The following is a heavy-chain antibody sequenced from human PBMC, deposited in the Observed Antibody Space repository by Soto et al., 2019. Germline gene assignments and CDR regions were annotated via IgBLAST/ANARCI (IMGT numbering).Heavy chain of an antibody. J-gene: IGHJ4*02. CDR3: ARENVDTAMYDY. D-gene: IGHD5-18*01. Sequence: GGSLRLSCAASGFTFSSYGMHWVRQAPGKGLEWVSVIYSGGSTYYADSVKGRFTISRDNSKNTLYLQMNSLRAEDTAVYYCARENVDTAMYDYWGQGTLVTVSS. CDR2: IYSGGST. V-gene: IGHV3-NL1*01. CDR1: GFTFSSYG.